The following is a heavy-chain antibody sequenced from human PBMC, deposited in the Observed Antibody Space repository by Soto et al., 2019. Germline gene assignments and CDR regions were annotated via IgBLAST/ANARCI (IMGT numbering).Heavy chain of an antibody. D-gene: IGHD3-10*01. CDR2: INPILSMS. Sequence: QVQLVQSGAEVKKPGSSVKVSCKASGDTFSFYTINWVRQAPGLGLEWVGRINPILSMSNYAQKFQGRVTMTADKSTNTGYMELRSLRSEDTAMYYCATSYGSGYRAFDYWGQGALVTVSS. CDR1: GDTFSFYT. CDR3: ATSYGSGYRAFDY. V-gene: IGHV1-69*02. J-gene: IGHJ4*02.